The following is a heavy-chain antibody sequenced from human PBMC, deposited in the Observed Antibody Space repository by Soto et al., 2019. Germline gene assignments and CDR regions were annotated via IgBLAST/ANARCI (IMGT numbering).Heavy chain of an antibody. CDR3: VKDGASNISRKPFDF. V-gene: IGHV3-23*01. Sequence: PGGSLRLSCAASGFTFSSYAMSWVRQAPGKGLEWVSVIILSGTSSYYADFVKGRFTISRDNSKNTLYLQMNSLRAEDTAVYYCVKDGASNISRKPFDFWGQGVLVTVSS. D-gene: IGHD3-16*01. CDR2: IILSGTSS. CDR1: GFTFSSYA. J-gene: IGHJ4*02.